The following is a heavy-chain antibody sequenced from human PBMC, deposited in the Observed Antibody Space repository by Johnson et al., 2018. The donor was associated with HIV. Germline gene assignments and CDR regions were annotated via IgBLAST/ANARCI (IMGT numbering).Heavy chain of an antibody. J-gene: IGHJ3*02. CDR2: ISGSGGST. Sequence: VQVVESGGGLVQPGGSLRLSCAASGFTVSSNYMSWVRQAPGKGLEWVSVISGSGGSTYYADSVKGRFTISRDNSKNTLYLQMNSLRAEDTAVYYCARGSEWELLPNDAFDIWGQGTMVTVSS. D-gene: IGHD1-26*01. CDR1: GFTVSSNY. CDR3: ARGSEWELLPNDAFDI. V-gene: IGHV3-66*02.